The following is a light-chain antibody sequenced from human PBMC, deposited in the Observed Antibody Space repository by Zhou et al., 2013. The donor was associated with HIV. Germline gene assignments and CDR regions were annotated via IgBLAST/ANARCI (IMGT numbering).Light chain of an antibody. V-gene: IGKV3-15*01. J-gene: IGKJ4*01. CDR3: QQYNKWPPLT. Sequence: EIVLTQSPATLSVSPGETATLSCRASQSVSANLAWYQQKPGQAPRLLIYGSSTRATGIPARFSGGGSGTEFTLTISSLQSEDFAVYYCQQYNKWPPLTFGGGTKVEIK. CDR2: GSS. CDR1: QSVSAN.